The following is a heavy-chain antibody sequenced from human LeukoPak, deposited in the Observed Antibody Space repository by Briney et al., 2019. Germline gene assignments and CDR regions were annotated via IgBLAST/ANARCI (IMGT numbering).Heavy chain of an antibody. V-gene: IGHV3-23*01. D-gene: IGHD3-10*01. CDR2: ISGSGGST. Sequence: GGSLRLSCAASGFTFSSYAMNWVRQAPGKGLEWVSAISGSGGSTYYADSVKGRFTISRDNSKNTLYLQMNSLRAEDTAVYYCAKDQGGSGSSYWYYSDYWGQGTLVTVSS. CDR3: AKDQGGSGSSYWYYSDY. J-gene: IGHJ4*02. CDR1: GFTFSSYA.